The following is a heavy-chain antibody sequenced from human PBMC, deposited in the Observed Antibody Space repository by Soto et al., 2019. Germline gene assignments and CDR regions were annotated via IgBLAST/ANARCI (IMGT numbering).Heavy chain of an antibody. D-gene: IGHD3-10*01. V-gene: IGHV3-30*18. J-gene: IGHJ6*02. Sequence: QVQLVESGGGVVQPGRSLRLSCAASGFTFSSYGMHWVRQAPGKGLEWVAVISYDGSNKYYADSVKGRFTISRDNSKNTLYLQMNSLRAEDTAVYYCAKDHYYYGSEAWSGYGMDVWGQGTTVTVSS. CDR1: GFTFSSYG. CDR3: AKDHYYYGSEAWSGYGMDV. CDR2: ISYDGSNK.